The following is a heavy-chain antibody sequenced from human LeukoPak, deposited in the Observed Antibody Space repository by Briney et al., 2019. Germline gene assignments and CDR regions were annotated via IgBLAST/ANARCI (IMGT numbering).Heavy chain of an antibody. Sequence: GRSLRLSCAASGFTFDDYAMHWVRQAPGKGLEWVSGISWNSGSIGYADSVKGRFTISRDNAKNSLYLQMNSLRAEDMALYYCAKDAWRYSSSWYWSTMDVWGKGTTVTVSS. CDR3: AKDAWRYSSSWYWSTMDV. CDR1: GFTFDDYA. V-gene: IGHV3-9*03. D-gene: IGHD6-13*01. CDR2: ISWNSGSI. J-gene: IGHJ6*03.